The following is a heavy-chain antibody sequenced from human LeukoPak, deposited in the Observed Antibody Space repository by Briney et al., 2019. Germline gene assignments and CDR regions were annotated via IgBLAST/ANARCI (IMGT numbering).Heavy chain of an antibody. CDR1: GYTFTGYY. J-gene: IGHJ4*02. V-gene: IGHV1-2*02. CDR2: INPNSGGT. D-gene: IGHD6-13*01. Sequence: ASVKVSCKASGYTFTGYYMHWVRQAPGQGLEWMGWINPNSGGTNYAQKFQGRVTMTRDTSISTAYMELSRLRSDDTAVYYCARALVKYSSSWYGGYWGQGTLVTVSS. CDR3: ARALVKYSSSWYGGY.